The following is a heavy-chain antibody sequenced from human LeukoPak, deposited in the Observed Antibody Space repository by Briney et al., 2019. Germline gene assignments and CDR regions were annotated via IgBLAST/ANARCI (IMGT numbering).Heavy chain of an antibody. V-gene: IGHV5-51*01. Sequence: GESLKISCKGSGYSFTNYWIGWVRQMPRKGLEWMGVIYPGDSDTKYSPSFQGQVTISADKSISTAYLQWSSLKASDTAIYYRARGYCGSTSCYFDYWGQGTLVTVSS. J-gene: IGHJ4*03. CDR1: GYSFTNYW. CDR3: ARGYCGSTSCYFDY. CDR2: IYPGDSDT. D-gene: IGHD2-2*01.